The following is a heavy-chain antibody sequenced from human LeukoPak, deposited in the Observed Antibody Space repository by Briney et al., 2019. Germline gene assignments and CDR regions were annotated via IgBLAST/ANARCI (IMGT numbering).Heavy chain of an antibody. J-gene: IGHJ4*02. CDR3: ARNGTHNYLDH. Sequence: SETLSLTCAVSGFSISSGYYWGWIRQPPGKGLEWIGSIYHSGSTHYNPSLKSRVTISVDTSKNQFSLKLSSVTAADTAVYSCARNGTHNYLDHRGQGTLVTGSS. CDR1: GFSISSGYY. D-gene: IGHD2-8*01. CDR2: IYHSGST. V-gene: IGHV4-38-2*01.